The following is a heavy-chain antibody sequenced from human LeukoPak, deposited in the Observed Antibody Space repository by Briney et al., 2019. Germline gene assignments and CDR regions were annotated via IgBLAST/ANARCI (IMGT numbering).Heavy chain of an antibody. V-gene: IGHV3-48*03. D-gene: IGHD6-19*01. J-gene: IGHJ4*02. CDR2: ISSSGSTI. CDR3: ASLGQWLETFDY. Sequence: GGSLRLSCAASGFTFSSYEMNWVRQAPGKGLEWVSYISSSGSTIYYADSVKGRFTISRHNAKNSLYLQMNSLTSDDTAVYYCASLGQWLETFDYWGQGTLVTVSS. CDR1: GFTFSSYE.